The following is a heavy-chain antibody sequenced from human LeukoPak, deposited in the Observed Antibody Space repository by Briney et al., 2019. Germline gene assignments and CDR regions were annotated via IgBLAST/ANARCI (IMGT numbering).Heavy chain of an antibody. CDR1: GFTFSNAW. Sequence: PGGSLRLSCAASGFTFSNAWMSWVRQAPGKGLEWVGRIKSKTDGWTKDYAAPVKGRFTISRDDSKNTLYLQMNSLKTEDTAVYYCTTGAVVVTSGGQGTLVTVSS. J-gene: IGHJ4*02. CDR3: TTGAVVVTS. D-gene: IGHD2-15*01. CDR2: IKSKTDGWTK. V-gene: IGHV3-15*01.